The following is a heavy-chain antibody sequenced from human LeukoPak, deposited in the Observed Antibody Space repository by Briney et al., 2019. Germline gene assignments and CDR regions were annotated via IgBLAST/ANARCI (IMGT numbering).Heavy chain of an antibody. V-gene: IGHV4-39*01. CDR1: GGSISNRSYY. Sequence: SETLSLTCTVSGGSISNRSYYWGWIRQPPGKGLEWIGNIDYSGSAYYNPSLKSRVTISVDTSKNQFSLRLSSVTAADTAVYYCARHITGAVTPFDYWGQGTLVTVSS. CDR3: ARHITGAVTPFDY. D-gene: IGHD4-17*01. J-gene: IGHJ4*02. CDR2: IDYSGSA.